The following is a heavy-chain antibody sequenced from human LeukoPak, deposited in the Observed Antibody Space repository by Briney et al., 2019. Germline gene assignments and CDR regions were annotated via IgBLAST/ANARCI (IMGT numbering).Heavy chain of an antibody. CDR3: ARSAAAGSRGVGY. J-gene: IGHJ4*02. V-gene: IGHV4-34*01. CDR2: INHSGST. D-gene: IGHD6-13*01. CDR1: GGSFSGYY. Sequence: KPSETLSLTCAVYGGSFSGYYWSWIRQPPGKGLEWIGEINHSGSTNYNPSLKSRVTISVDTSKNQFSLKLSSVTAADTAVYYCARSAAAGSRGVGYWGQGTPVTVSS.